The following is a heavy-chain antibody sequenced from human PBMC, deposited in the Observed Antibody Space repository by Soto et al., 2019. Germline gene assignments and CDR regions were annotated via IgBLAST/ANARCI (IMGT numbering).Heavy chain of an antibody. J-gene: IGHJ6*02. V-gene: IGHV4-34*01. Sequence: SETLSLTCAVYGGSFSGYYWSWIRQPPGKGLEWIGEINHSGSTNYNPSLKSRVTISVDTSKNQFSLKLSSVTAADTAVYYCAGTQRVSSSWYYYYYYGMDVWGQGTTVTVSS. D-gene: IGHD6-13*01. CDR3: AGTQRVSSSWYYYYYYGMDV. CDR1: GGSFSGYY. CDR2: INHSGST.